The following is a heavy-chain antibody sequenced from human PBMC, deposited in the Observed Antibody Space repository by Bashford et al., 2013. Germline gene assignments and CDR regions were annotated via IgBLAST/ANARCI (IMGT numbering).Heavy chain of an antibody. CDR2: IYYNANT. CDR1: GGSISDFY. Sequence: SETLSLTCSVSGGSISDFYWGWIRQSPGKGLQWIGYIYYNANTHYNPSLRSRVSISVDTSKNQFSLKVTSVTTADTAVYYCARDPGATASFDFVGPRDKWSPXPQ. J-gene: IGHJ3*01. CDR3: ARDPGATASFDF. D-gene: IGHD1-26*01. V-gene: IGHV4-59*01.